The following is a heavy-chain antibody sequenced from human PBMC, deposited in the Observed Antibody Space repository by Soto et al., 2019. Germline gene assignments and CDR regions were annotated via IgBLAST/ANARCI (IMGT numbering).Heavy chain of an antibody. D-gene: IGHD1-1*01. CDR1: GYTFTSYA. CDR3: ASTTSNWNDRGRFDY. V-gene: IGHV1-3*01. J-gene: IGHJ4*02. Sequence: QVQLVQSGAEVKKPGASVKVSCKSSGYTFTSYAMHWVRQAPGQRLEWMGWINAGNGTTKYSQKFQGRVTITRDTSASTAYMELSSLRSEDTAVYYCASTTSNWNDRGRFDYWGQGTLVTVSS. CDR2: INAGNGTT.